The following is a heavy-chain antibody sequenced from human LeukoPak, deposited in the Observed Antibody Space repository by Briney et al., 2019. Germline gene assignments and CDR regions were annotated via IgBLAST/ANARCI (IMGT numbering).Heavy chain of an antibody. D-gene: IGHD3-22*01. CDR3: ARDNGYYDSSGYYAPYYYYGMDV. CDR1: GGSISSYY. CDR2: IYTSGCT. Sequence: SETLSLTCTVSGGSISSYYWSWIRQPAGKGLEWIGRIYTSGCTNYNPSLKSRVTMSVDTSKNQFSLKLSSVTAADTAVYYCARDNGYYDSSGYYAPYYYYGMDVWGQGTTVTVSS. V-gene: IGHV4-4*07. J-gene: IGHJ6*02.